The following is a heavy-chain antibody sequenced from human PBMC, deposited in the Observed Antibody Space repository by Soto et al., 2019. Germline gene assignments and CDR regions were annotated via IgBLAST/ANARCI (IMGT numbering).Heavy chain of an antibody. D-gene: IGHD3-22*01. J-gene: IGHJ4*02. Sequence: GGSLRLSCAASGFTFSNAWMNWVRQAPGKGLEWVGRIKSKTDGGTTDYAAPVKGRFTISRDDSKNTLYLQMNSLKTEDTAVYYCTTDSPITMIVVATDFDYWGQGTLVTVSS. CDR1: GFTFSNAW. CDR2: IKSKTDGGTT. V-gene: IGHV3-15*07. CDR3: TTDSPITMIVVATDFDY.